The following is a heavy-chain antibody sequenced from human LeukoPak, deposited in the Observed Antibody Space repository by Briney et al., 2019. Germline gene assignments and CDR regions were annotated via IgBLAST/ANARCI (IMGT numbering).Heavy chain of an antibody. CDR3: ARTIGGAWFDY. CDR2: IYYTGST. J-gene: IGHJ4*02. D-gene: IGHD1-26*01. V-gene: IGHV4-39*07. CDR1: GGSISSSDYY. Sequence: SETLSLTCTVSGGSISSSDYYWGWIRQPPGKGLEWIGNIYYTGSTSYNSSLKSRVTISIDTSKNQFSLKLSSVTAADTAVYYCARTIGGAWFDYWGQGTLVTVSS.